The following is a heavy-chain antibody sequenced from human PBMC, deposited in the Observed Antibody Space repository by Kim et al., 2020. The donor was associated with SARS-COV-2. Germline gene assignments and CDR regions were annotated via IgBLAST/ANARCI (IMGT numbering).Heavy chain of an antibody. CDR3: AKDQGVGELSDY. D-gene: IGHD3-10*01. J-gene: IGHJ4*02. V-gene: IGHV3-23*01. Sequence: YYADSVKGPFTISRDNSKNTLYLQMNSLRAEDTAVYYCAKDQGVGELSDYWGQGTLVTVSS.